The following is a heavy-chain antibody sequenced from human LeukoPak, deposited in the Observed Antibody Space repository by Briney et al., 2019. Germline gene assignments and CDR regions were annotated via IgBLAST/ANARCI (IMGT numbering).Heavy chain of an antibody. CDR3: AKDRDDDILPGYTWLDP. Sequence: GGSLRLSCAASGLTFTTYAPSWFRQAPRRGLEWVSSIIDSGGATYYADSAKGRFTISRDNSKNTLYLQMNSMRAEDTAVYYCAKDRDDDILPGYTWLDPVSQGPLPTVSS. CDR1: GLTFTTYA. V-gene: IGHV3-23*01. CDR2: IIDSGGAT. J-gene: IGHJ5*02. D-gene: IGHD3-9*01.